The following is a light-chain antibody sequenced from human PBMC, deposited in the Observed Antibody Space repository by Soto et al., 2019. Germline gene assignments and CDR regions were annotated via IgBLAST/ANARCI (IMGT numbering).Light chain of an antibody. V-gene: IGKV1-6*01. Sequence: IQMTQSPSSLSASVGDRVTITCRASQSISSYLNWYQQRPGKAPKLLIYAASTLQSGVPSRFSASGSGTDLTLTISSLQPEDFATYYCLQDYNYPRTFGPGTKVDNK. CDR2: AAS. J-gene: IGKJ1*01. CDR1: QSISSY. CDR3: LQDYNYPRT.